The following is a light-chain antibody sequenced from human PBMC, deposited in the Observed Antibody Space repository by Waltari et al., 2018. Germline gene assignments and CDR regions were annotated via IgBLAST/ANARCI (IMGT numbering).Light chain of an antibody. J-gene: IGKJ4*01. V-gene: IGKV1-27*01. CDR3: QKYNSAPRT. CDR2: ATY. Sequence: DIQMTRSPSSLSASVGDRVTITCRASQDIYNYLAWYQQKPGKAPSLLIYATYTLQSGVPSRFSGSGSGTDFTLTISNLQPEDVATYYCQKYNSAPRTFGGGTKVEL. CDR1: QDIYNY.